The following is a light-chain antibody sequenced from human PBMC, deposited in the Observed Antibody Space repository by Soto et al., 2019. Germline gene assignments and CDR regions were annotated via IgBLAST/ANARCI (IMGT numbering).Light chain of an antibody. V-gene: IGLV2-11*01. CDR1: SSDVGGYNY. CDR2: DVS. CDR3: CLYAGSSLYV. J-gene: IGLJ1*01. Sequence: QSALTQPRSVSGSPGQSVTISCTGTSSDVGGYNYVSWYQQHPGKAPKLMIYDVSKRPSGVPDRFSGSKSGNTASLTISGLQAEDEADYYCCLYAGSSLYVFGTGTKLTVL.